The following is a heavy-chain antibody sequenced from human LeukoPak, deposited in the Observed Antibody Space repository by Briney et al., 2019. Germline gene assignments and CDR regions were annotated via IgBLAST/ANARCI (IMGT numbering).Heavy chain of an antibody. V-gene: IGHV3-53*01. Sequence: GGSLRLSCAASGFTVSSHFMSWVRQAPGKGLEWVSVIYSGGLTYYADSVKGRFTISRDTSRNTLYLQMNSLRAEDTAVYYCAREPLTGYYGFDYWGQGTLVTVSS. D-gene: IGHD3-9*01. CDR2: IYSGGLT. CDR1: GFTVSSHF. CDR3: AREPLTGYYGFDY. J-gene: IGHJ4*02.